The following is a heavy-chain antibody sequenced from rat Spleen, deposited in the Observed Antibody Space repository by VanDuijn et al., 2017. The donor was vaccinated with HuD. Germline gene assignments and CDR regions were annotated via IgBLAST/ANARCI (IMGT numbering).Heavy chain of an antibody. Sequence: EVQLVESGGGLVQPGRSLKLSCAASGFTFSDYYMAWVRQAPTKGLELVASISYDGGSTYYRDSVKGRFTISRDNAKSSLYLQMDSLRSEDTSTYYCAKAYYYDGYYFDYWGQGVMVTVSS. J-gene: IGHJ2*01. D-gene: IGHD1-12*03. CDR1: GFTFSDYY. CDR2: ISYDGGST. V-gene: IGHV5-20*01. CDR3: AKAYYYDGYYFDY.